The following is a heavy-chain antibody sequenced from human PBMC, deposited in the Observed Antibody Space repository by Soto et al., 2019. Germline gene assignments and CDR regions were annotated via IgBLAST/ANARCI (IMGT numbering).Heavy chain of an antibody. J-gene: IGHJ5*02. CDR1: GGSISSYY. D-gene: IGHD3-22*01. CDR3: ARGLGTYYYDSSGYRYNWFDP. Sequence: SETLSLTCTVSGGSISSYYWSWIRQPPGKGLKRIGYIYYSGSTNYNPSLKSRVTISVDTSKNQFSLKLSSVTAADTAVYYCARGLGTYYYDSSGYRYNWFDPWGQGTLVTVSS. CDR2: IYYSGST. V-gene: IGHV4-59*01.